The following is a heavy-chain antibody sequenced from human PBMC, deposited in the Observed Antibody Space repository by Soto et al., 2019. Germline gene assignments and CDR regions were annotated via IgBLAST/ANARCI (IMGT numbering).Heavy chain of an antibody. J-gene: IGHJ5*02. CDR1: GGSISGYY. Sequence: SETLSLTCTVSGGSISGYYWNWIRQPPGKGLEWIGYIYYSGSTNYNPSLKSRVTISVDTSKNQLSLKLSSVTAADTALYYCARETSGWFDPWGQGTLVTVSS. V-gene: IGHV4-59*01. CDR2: IYYSGST. CDR3: ARETSGWFDP.